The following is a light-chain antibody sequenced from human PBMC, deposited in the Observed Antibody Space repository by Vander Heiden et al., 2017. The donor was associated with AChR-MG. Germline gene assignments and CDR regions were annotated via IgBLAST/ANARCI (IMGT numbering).Light chain of an antibody. V-gene: IGLV3-19*01. CDR3: NSRDSSGNPLGV. J-gene: IGLJ2*01. Sequence: SSELTQDPAVSVALGQTARITCQGYSLRSYYASWYQQKPGQAPVLVIYGKNNRPSGIPDRFSGSSSGNTASLTITGAQAEDEADYYCNSRDSSGNPLGVFGGGTKLTVL. CDR2: GKN. CDR1: SLRSYY.